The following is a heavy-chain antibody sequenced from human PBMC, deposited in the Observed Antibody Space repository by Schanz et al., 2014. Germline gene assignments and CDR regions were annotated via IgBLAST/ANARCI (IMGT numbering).Heavy chain of an antibody. D-gene: IGHD4-17*01. V-gene: IGHV3-30-3*01. CDR3: ARPRFDYGEVDY. CDR2: ISYDGSNK. CDR1: GFTLSSYA. Sequence: QVQLVESGGGVVQPGRSLRLSCAAYGFTLSSYAMHWVRQAPGKGLEWLAVISYDGSNKYYADSVKGRFTISRDNSKNTLYLQMNSLRAEDTAVYYCARPRFDYGEVDYWGQGTLVTVSS. J-gene: IGHJ4*02.